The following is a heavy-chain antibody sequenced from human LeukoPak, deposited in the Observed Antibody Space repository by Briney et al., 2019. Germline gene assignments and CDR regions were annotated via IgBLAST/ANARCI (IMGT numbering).Heavy chain of an antibody. D-gene: IGHD3-10*01. CDR3: ARDTRFGEEGQKNAFDI. V-gene: IGHV1-18*01. CDR1: GYTFTSYG. J-gene: IGHJ3*02. CDR2: ISGHNGNT. Sequence: ASVKVSCKASGYTFTSYGISWVRQAPGQGLEWMGWISGHNGNTNYAQKLQGRVTITTDTSTSTAYMEQRSLRSDDTAVYYCARDTRFGEEGQKNAFDIWGQGTMVTVSS.